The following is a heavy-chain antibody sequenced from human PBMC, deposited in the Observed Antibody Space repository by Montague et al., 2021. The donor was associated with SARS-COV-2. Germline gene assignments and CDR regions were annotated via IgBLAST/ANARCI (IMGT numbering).Heavy chain of an antibody. J-gene: IGHJ4*02. CDR2: IGSSGENI. CDR1: GFSFSSSA. Sequence: SLRLSCAASGFSFSSSAMNWVRQAPGKGLEWPSYIGSSGENIDYADSVKGRFTISRDNAKNSLYLQMKSLRVEDTALYYCAKGPDGVDYWGQGTLVTVSS. CDR3: AKGPDGVDY. V-gene: IGHV3-48*03. D-gene: IGHD1-14*01.